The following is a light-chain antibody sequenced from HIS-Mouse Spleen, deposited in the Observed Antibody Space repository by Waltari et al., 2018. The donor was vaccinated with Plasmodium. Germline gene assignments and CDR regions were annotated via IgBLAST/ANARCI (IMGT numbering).Light chain of an antibody. Sequence: QSALTQPASVSGSPGQSITISCTGTSSDVGSSNLVSWYQQHPGQAPKLIIYEGSKRPSGVSNRFSGSKSGNTASLTISGLQAEDEADYYCCSYAGSSTWVFGGGTKLTVL. V-gene: IGLV2-23*01. CDR3: CSYAGSSTWV. CDR1: SSDVGSSNL. J-gene: IGLJ3*02. CDR2: EGS.